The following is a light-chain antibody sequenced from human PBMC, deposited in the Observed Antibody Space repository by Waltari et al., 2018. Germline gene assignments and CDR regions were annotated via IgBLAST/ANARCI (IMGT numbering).Light chain of an antibody. V-gene: IGKV4-1*01. Sequence: DIVMTQSPDSLTLSLGERATINCKSSQSVLFSSDNKNYLAWYQQKPGQPPKVLIYWASTRASGVPERFSGSGSGTDFSLSISSLQPEDFATYYCQQSYSIPYTFGQGTNLGI. CDR1: QSVLFSSDNKNY. J-gene: IGKJ2*01. CDR3: QQSYSIPYT. CDR2: WAS.